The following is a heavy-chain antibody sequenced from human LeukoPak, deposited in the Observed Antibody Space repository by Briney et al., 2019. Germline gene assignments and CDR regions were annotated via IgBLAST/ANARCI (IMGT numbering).Heavy chain of an antibody. CDR2: IYSGGET. Sequence: GGSLRLSCAASGFTVSNYFMSWFRKAPGKGLEWVSVIYSGGETHHADSVKDRFTFSRDTSKKTLFLQMNNLRVEDTAVYYCTRDPDAWGQGTLVTVSS. J-gene: IGHJ5*02. CDR1: GFTVSNYF. CDR3: TRDPDA. V-gene: IGHV3-66*01.